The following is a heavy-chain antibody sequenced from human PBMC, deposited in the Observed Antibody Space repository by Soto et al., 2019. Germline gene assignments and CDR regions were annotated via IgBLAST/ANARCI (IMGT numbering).Heavy chain of an antibody. CDR1: GGSISSYY. J-gene: IGHJ4*02. Sequence: PSETLSLTCTVSGGSISSYYWSWIRQPPGKGLEWIGYIYYSGSTNYNPSLKSRVTISVDTSKNQFSLKLSSVTAADTAVYYCAVSIGARYFDYWGQGTLVTVSS. D-gene: IGHD6-6*01. CDR2: IYYSGST. CDR3: AVSIGARYFDY. V-gene: IGHV4-59*08.